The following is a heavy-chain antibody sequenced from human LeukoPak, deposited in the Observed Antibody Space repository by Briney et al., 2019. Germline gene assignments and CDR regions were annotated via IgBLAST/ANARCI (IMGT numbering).Heavy chain of an antibody. CDR1: GGSISSYY. CDR2: IYYSGST. CDR3: ARGTMTTVTYYFDY. Sequence: SETLSLTCTVSGGSISSYYWSWIRQPPGKGLEWLGYIYYSGSTTYNPSLKSRVTISVDTSKNQFSLKLNSVTAADTAMYYCARGTMTTVTYYFDYWGQGTLVTVSS. V-gene: IGHV4-59*01. J-gene: IGHJ4*02. D-gene: IGHD4-17*01.